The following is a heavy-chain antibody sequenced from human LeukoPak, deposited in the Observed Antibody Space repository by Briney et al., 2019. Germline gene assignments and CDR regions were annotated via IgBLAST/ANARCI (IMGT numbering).Heavy chain of an antibody. J-gene: IGHJ3*02. V-gene: IGHV3-64*01. CDR1: GFTFSSYA. Sequence: PGGSLRLSCAASGFTFSSYAMHWVRQAPGKGLEYVSAINSNGGSTYYANSVKGRFTISRDNSKNTLYLQMGSLRAEDMAVYYCARDVGFIVGATPGAFDIWGQGTMVTVSS. D-gene: IGHD1-26*01. CDR3: ARDVGFIVGATPGAFDI. CDR2: INSNGGST.